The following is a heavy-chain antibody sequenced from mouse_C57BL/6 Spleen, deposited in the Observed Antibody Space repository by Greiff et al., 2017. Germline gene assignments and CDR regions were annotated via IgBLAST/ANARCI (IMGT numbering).Heavy chain of an antibody. CDR3: AGYPSFAY. V-gene: IGHV5-17*01. D-gene: IGHD2-2*01. Sequence: DVKLVESGGGLVKPGGSLKLSCAASGFTFSDYGMHWVRQAPEKGLEWVAYISSGSSTIYYADTVKGRFTISRDNAKNTLFLQMTSLRSEDTAMYYCAGYPSFAYWGQGTLVTVSA. J-gene: IGHJ3*01. CDR1: GFTFSDYG. CDR2: ISSGSSTI.